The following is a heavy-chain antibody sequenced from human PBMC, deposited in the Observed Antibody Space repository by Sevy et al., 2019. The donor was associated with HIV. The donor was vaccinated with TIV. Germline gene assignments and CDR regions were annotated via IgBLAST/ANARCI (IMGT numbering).Heavy chain of an antibody. V-gene: IGHV3-30*02. CDR1: GFSYSSYG. J-gene: IGHJ4*02. Sequence: GGSLRLSCAASGFSYSSYGMHWVRQAPGKGLEWVAYIQYDGSNKDYADSVKGRFTISRDNSKNTLDLKRNSLRVEDTVVYYCVKEGGGEGGDHWGQGTLVTVS. D-gene: IGHD2-21*01. CDR2: IQYDGSNK. CDR3: VKEGGGEGGDH.